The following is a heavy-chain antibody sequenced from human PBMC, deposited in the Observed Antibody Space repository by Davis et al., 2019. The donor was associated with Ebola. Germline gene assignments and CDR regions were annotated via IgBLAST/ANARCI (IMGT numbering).Heavy chain of an antibody. Sequence: SETLSLTCTVSGGSISSSSYYWGWIRQPPGKGLEWIGSIYYSGSTYYNPSLKSRVTISVDTSKNQFSLKLSSVTAADTAVYYCARAGPYSPYYTHFLDVWGKGTTVTVSS. J-gene: IGHJ6*04. D-gene: IGHD3-10*01. CDR2: IYYSGST. CDR3: ARAGPYSPYYTHFLDV. CDR1: GGSISSSSYY. V-gene: IGHV4-39*01.